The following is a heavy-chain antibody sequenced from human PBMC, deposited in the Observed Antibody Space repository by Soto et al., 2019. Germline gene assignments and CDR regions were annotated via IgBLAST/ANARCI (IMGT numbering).Heavy chain of an antibody. J-gene: IGHJ4*02. Sequence: QVQLQESGPGLVKPSQTLSLTCTVSGGSISSGGYYWSWIRQHPGKGLEWIGYIYYSGSTYYNPSLRSRVTISVDTSKNQFSLKLSSVTAVDTAVYYCARSVNYYDSRIFDYWGQGTLVTVSS. V-gene: IGHV4-31*03. CDR3: ARSVNYYDSRIFDY. CDR1: GGSISSGGYY. D-gene: IGHD3-22*01. CDR2: IYYSGST.